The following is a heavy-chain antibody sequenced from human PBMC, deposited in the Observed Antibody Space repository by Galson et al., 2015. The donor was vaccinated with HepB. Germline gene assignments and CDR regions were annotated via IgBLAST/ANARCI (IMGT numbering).Heavy chain of an antibody. CDR2: ISGSGGST. D-gene: IGHD2-21*02. V-gene: IGHV3-23*01. J-gene: IGHJ4*02. Sequence: SLRLSCAASGFTFSSYAMSWVRQAPGKGLEWVSAISGSGGSTYYADSVKGRFTISRDNSKNTLYLQMNSLRAEDTAVYYCANLQSSYCGGDCYSRLSDYWGQGTLVTVSS. CDR3: ANLQSSYCGGDCYSRLSDY. CDR1: GFTFSSYA.